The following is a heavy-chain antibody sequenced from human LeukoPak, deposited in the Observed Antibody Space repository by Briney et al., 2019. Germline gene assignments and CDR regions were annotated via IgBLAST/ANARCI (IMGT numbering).Heavy chain of an antibody. Sequence: GGSLRLSCAASGFTFSTYAMSWVRQIPGKGLEWVSGINSGSGGSTYYADSVKGRFTISRDNSRSTLYLQMNSLRAEDTALYYCAGRSGYSPYYFDYWGQGILVTVSS. CDR1: GFTFSTYA. J-gene: IGHJ4*02. V-gene: IGHV3-23*01. D-gene: IGHD2-15*01. CDR2: INSGSGGST. CDR3: AGRSGYSPYYFDY.